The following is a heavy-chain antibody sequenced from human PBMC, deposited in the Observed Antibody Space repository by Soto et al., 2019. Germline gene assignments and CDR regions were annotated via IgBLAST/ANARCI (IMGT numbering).Heavy chain of an antibody. Sequence: ASVKVSCKASGYTFTSYGISWVRQAPGQGLEWMGWISAYNGNTNYAQKLQGRVTMTTDTSTSTAYMELRSLRSDDTAVYYCARVGTLYQLLLDYYYYYMDVWGKGTTVTVSS. J-gene: IGHJ6*03. CDR1: GYTFTSYG. CDR3: ARVGTLYQLLLDYYYYYMDV. D-gene: IGHD2-2*01. CDR2: ISAYNGNT. V-gene: IGHV1-18*01.